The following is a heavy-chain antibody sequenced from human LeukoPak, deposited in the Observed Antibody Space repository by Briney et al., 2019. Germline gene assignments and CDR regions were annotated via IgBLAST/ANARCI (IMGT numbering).Heavy chain of an antibody. J-gene: IGHJ4*02. Sequence: PETLSLTCTVSGGSISSYYWSWIRQPPGKGLEWIGYIYYSGSTNYNPSLKSRVTISVDTSKNQFSLKLSSVTAADTAVYYCARGPPSTVAAPYFDYWGQGTLVTVSS. CDR2: IYYSGST. D-gene: IGHD4-11*01. CDR1: GGSISSYY. CDR3: ARGPPSTVAAPYFDY. V-gene: IGHV4-59*01.